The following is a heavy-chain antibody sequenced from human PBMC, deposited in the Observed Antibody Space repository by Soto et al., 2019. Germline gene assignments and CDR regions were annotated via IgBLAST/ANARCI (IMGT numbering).Heavy chain of an antibody. CDR3: ARRIMITFGGVIVITPFDI. CDR1: GGTYSSYA. J-gene: IGHJ3*02. Sequence: GASVKVSCKASGGTYSSYAISWVRQAPGQGLEWMGGIIPIFGTANYAQKFQGRVTITADKSPSTAYMELSSLRSEDTAVYYCARRIMITFGGVIVITPFDIWGQGTMVTVS. V-gene: IGHV1-69*06. D-gene: IGHD3-16*02. CDR2: IIPIFGTA.